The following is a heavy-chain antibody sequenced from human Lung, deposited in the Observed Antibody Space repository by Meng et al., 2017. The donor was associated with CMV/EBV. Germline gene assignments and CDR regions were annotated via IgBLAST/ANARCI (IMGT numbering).Heavy chain of an antibody. J-gene: IGHJ4*02. CDR3: VTETGYNYDN. CDR2: IYFSGNT. V-gene: IGHV4-39*07. D-gene: IGHD5-24*01. Sequence: QRQLQESGPGQVQPSETLSLTFSVSGGSISSSSYYWGGIRQSPGKGLEWIGSIYFSGNTYYNPSLKSRVTMSVGTAQNKFSLTLRSVTAADTAVYYCVTETGYNYDNWGQGALVTVSS. CDR1: GGSISSSSYY.